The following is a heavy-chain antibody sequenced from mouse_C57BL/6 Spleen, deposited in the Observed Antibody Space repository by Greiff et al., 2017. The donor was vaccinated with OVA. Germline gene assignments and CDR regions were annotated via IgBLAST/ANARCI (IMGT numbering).Heavy chain of an antibody. CDR2: IRSKSNNYAT. Sequence: DVMLVESGGGLVQPKGSLKLSCAASGFSFNTYAMNWVRQAPGKGLEWVARIRSKSNNYATYYADSVKDRFTISRDDSESMLYLQMNNLKTEDTAMYYCADGDWFAYWGQGTLVTVSA. J-gene: IGHJ3*01. CDR1: GFSFNTYA. V-gene: IGHV10-1*01. CDR3: ADGDWFAY.